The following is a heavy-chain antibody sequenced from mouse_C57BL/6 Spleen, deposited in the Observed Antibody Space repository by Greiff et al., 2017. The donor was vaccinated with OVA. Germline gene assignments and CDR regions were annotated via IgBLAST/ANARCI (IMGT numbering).Heavy chain of an antibody. J-gene: IGHJ4*01. V-gene: IGHV1-64*01. CDR1: GYTFTSYW. CDR2: IHPNSGST. CDR3: ASLGTTVVVDYYAMEY. Sequence: QVQLQQPGAELVKPGASVKLSCKASGYTFTSYWMHWVKQRPGQGLEWIGMIHPNSGSTNYNEKFKSKATLTVDKSSSTAYMQLSSLTSEDSAVYYCASLGTTVVVDYYAMEYWGQGTSVTVSS. D-gene: IGHD1-1*01.